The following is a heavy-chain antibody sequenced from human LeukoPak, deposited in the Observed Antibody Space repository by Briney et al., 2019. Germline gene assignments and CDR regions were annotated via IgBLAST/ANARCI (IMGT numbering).Heavy chain of an antibody. D-gene: IGHD3-22*01. CDR1: VFSFSGTW. Sequence: PGGSLRLSCATSVFSFSGTWMIWLRQALGKGLECVANIKPDGSEKYYIGSVKGRFTVSRDNAKTSLYLQMNSLRVKDTAIYYCATDLNHDSGGWGQGTLVTVSS. CDR2: IKPDGSEK. V-gene: IGHV3-7*02. CDR3: ATDLNHDSGG. J-gene: IGHJ4*02.